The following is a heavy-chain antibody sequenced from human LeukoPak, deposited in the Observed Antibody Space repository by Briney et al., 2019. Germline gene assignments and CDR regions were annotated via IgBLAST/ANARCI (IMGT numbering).Heavy chain of an antibody. CDR3: ARESITMIVVVSNDAFDI. CDR1: GGSISSYY. V-gene: IGHV4-4*07. Sequence: PSETLSLTCTVSGGSISSYYWSWIRQPAGKGLEWIGRIYTSGSTNYNPSLKSRVTMSVDTSKNQFSLKLSSVTAADTAVYYCARESITMIVVVSNDAFDIWGQGTMVTVSS. CDR2: IYTSGST. J-gene: IGHJ3*02. D-gene: IGHD3-22*01.